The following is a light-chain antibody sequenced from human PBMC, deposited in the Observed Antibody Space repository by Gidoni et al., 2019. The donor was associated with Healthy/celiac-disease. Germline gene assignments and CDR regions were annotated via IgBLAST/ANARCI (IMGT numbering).Light chain of an antibody. CDR1: QSISSY. Sequence: DIQMTQSPSSLSASVGDRVTITCRASQSISSYLNWYQQKPGKAPKRLIYAASSVQSGVPSRFSGSGSWTDFTLTISSLQPEVFATYYCQQSYSTPYTFGQGTKLEIK. CDR3: QQSYSTPYT. V-gene: IGKV1-39*01. CDR2: AAS. J-gene: IGKJ2*01.